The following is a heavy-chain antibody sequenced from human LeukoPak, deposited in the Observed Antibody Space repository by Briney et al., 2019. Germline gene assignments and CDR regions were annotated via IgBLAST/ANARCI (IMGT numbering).Heavy chain of an antibody. CDR2: IYYSGST. CDR1: GGSISSSSYY. D-gene: IGHD6-13*01. J-gene: IGHJ1*01. V-gene: IGHV4-39*01. CDR3: ARHGGSSWYGVFQH. Sequence: SETLSLTCTVSGGSISSSSYYWGWIRQPPGKGLEWIGSIYYSGSTYYNPSLRSRVTISVDTSKNQFSLKLSSVTAADTAVYYCARHGGSSWYGVFQHWGQGTLVTVSS.